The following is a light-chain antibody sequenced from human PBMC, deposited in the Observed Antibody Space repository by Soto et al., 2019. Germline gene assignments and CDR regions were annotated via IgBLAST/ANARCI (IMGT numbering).Light chain of an antibody. V-gene: IGLV1-40*01. Sequence: QSALTQPPSVSGCPGQRVTISCTGGSANIWAAYNVDWYQQLPGTAPKLLIYGNNNRPSGVPARFSGSKSGTSASLAIAGLQAEDEGDYYCQSYDSGLSGYVFGTGTKVTVL. CDR1: SANIWAAYN. J-gene: IGLJ1*01. CDR2: GNN. CDR3: QSYDSGLSGYV.